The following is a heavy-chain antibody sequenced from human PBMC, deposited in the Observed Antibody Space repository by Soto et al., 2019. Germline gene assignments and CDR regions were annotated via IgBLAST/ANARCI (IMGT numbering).Heavy chain of an antibody. J-gene: IGHJ4*01. V-gene: IGHV1-8*01. CDR2: MNPRSGNT. CDR3: TASSWTGAGLDF. D-gene: IGHD6-13*01. Sequence: ASVKVSCKASGYTFTSLDVYCVRQAAGQGLGWMGYMNPRSGNTGYEQKFQGRVTMTRDTSISTAYMELSSLTSDDTAVYYCTASSWTGAGLDFWGQGTPVTVSS. CDR1: GYTFTSLD.